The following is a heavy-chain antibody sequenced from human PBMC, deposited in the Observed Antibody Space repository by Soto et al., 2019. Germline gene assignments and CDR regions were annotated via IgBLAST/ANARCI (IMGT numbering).Heavy chain of an antibody. J-gene: IGHJ6*03. CDR3: AKTHIAPAGLYYMDV. D-gene: IGHD6-13*01. CDR1: GLTFGSYD. CDR2: ISRSGDSA. Sequence: GGSLRLSCAASGLTFGSYDMTWVRQAPGRGLEWVSAISRSGDSAYYADSVKGRFTISRDSSKNTLYLQMNSLRADDSVVYYCAKTHIAPAGLYYMDVWGKGTTVTVSS. V-gene: IGHV3-23*01.